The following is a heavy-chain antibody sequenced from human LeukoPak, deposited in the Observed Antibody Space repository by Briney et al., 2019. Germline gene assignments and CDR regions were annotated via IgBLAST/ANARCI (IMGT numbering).Heavy chain of an antibody. CDR2: INPNSGGT. Sequence: ASVKVSCKASGYTFTGYYMHWVRQAPGQGLEWMGWINPNSGGTNYAQKFQGRVTMTRDTSISTAYMELSRLRSDDTAVYYCARAAAAIVHAFDIWGQGTMVTVSS. D-gene: IGHD1-26*01. V-gene: IGHV1-2*02. J-gene: IGHJ3*02. CDR1: GYTFTGYY. CDR3: ARAAAAIVHAFDI.